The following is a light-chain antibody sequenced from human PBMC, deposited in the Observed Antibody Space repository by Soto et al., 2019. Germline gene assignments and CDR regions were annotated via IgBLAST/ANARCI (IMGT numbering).Light chain of an antibody. CDR2: AAS. CDR1: QSISSY. V-gene: IGKV1-39*01. J-gene: IGKJ4*01. CDR3: QESYSTPLA. Sequence: DIQMTQSPSSLSASVGDRVTITCRASQSISSYLNWYQQKPGKAPKLLIYAASSLQSGVPSRFSGSGSGTDFTLTISNLQPGDSALYFCQESYSTPLAFGGGTKVDI.